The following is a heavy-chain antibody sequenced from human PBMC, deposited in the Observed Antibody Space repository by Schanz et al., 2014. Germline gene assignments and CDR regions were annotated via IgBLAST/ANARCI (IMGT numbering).Heavy chain of an antibody. D-gene: IGHD5-12*01. Sequence: QVQLVQSGAEVKKPGASVKVSCKASGYTFTDYYIHWVRQAPGQGLEWMGWISANSGGTNYAQKFQGRVTLTSDTSISTAFMELSGLTSDDTATYFCARARYTGYDCSGYWGQGTLVTVSS. J-gene: IGHJ4*02. CDR2: ISANSGGT. CDR3: ARARYTGYDCSGY. V-gene: IGHV1-2*02. CDR1: GYTFTDYY.